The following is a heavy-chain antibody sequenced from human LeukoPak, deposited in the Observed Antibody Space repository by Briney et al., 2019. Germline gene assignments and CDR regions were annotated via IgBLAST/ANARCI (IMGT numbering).Heavy chain of an antibody. CDR1: GFTLSSYA. J-gene: IGHJ1*01. CDR3: AKDSVRGVIIVGPEYFQH. D-gene: IGHD3-10*01. Sequence: GGSLRLSCAASGFTLSSYAMSWVRQAPGKGLEWVSAISDSGNTYHADSVKGRFTISRDSSKNTLFLQMNRLRAEDTAVYYCAKDSVRGVIIVGPEYFQHWGQGTLVTVSS. CDR2: ISDSGNT. V-gene: IGHV3-23*01.